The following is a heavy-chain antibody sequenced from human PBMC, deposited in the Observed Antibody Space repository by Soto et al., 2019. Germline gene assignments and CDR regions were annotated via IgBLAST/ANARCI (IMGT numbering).Heavy chain of an antibody. CDR1: GGSISSYY. J-gene: IGHJ5*02. V-gene: IGHV4-59*01. CDR3: ARGLGYCSGGSCYDNWFDP. Sequence: SETLSLTCTVSGGSISSYYWSWIRQPPGKGLEWIGYIYYSGSTNYNPSLKSRVTISVDTSKNQFSLKLSSVTAADTAVYYCARGLGYCSGGSCYDNWFDPWGQGTLVTVSS. D-gene: IGHD2-15*01. CDR2: IYYSGST.